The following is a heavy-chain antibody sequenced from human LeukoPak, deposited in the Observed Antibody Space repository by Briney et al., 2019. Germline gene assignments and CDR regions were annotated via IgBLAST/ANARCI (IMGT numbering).Heavy chain of an antibody. J-gene: IGHJ6*02. V-gene: IGHV4-4*07. CDR3: ARGGGYYDSYYYYYGMDV. Sequence: SETLSLTCTVSGGSISSYYWSWIRQPAGKGLEWIGRIYTSGSTNYNPSLKSRVTMSVDTSKNQFSLKLSSVTAADTAVYYCARGGGYYDSYYYYYGMDVWGQGTTVTVSS. CDR2: IYTSGST. CDR1: GGSISSYY. D-gene: IGHD3-22*01.